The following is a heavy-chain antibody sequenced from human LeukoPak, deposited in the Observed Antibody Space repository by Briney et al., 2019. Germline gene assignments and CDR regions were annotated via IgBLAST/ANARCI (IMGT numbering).Heavy chain of an antibody. J-gene: IGHJ5*02. CDR1: GGSISTGGTY. V-gene: IGHV4-31*03. D-gene: IGHD2-2*01. CDR2: IYHQGYT. Sequence: PSETLSLTCTVSGGSISTGGTYWSWIRQHPGKGLEWIGYIYHQGYTYYNPSLESRVTMLVDTSRNHFSLMINSVTAADTAVYYCARANCSSTSCYDNWFDPWGQGTLVTVSS. CDR3: ARANCSSTSCYDNWFDP.